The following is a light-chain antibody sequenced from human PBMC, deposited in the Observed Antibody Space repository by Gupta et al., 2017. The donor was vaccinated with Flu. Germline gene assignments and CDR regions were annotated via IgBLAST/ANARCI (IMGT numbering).Light chain of an antibody. J-gene: IGKJ2*03. CDR2: WAS. CDR1: QSVLYSSNNENS. CDR3: QQYQMVPRS. Sequence: DIVMTPSPDSLAVSLGERATINCKSSQSVLYSSNNENSLAWYQQKPGQPPKRLIYWASTRESGVPDRFSGSGSGTDFTLTISSLQAEDVAVYYCQQYQMVPRSFGQGTKLEIK. V-gene: IGKV4-1*01.